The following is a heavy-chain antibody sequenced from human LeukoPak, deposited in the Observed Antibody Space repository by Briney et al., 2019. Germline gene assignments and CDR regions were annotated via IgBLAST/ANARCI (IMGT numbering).Heavy chain of an antibody. D-gene: IGHD6-13*01. CDR3: ARQGSSGQQLVLIDY. Sequence: QPSETLSLTCTVSGGSISSYYWGWIRQPPGKGLEWIGSIYYSGSTYYNPSLKSRVTISVDTSKNQFSLKLSSVTAADTAVYYCARQGSSGQQLVLIDYWGQGTLVTASS. J-gene: IGHJ4*02. V-gene: IGHV4-39*01. CDR2: IYYSGST. CDR1: GGSISSYY.